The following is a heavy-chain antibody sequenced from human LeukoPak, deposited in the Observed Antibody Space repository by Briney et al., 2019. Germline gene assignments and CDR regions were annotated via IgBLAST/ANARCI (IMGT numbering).Heavy chain of an antibody. CDR2: IYHSGST. V-gene: IGHV4-30-2*01. Sequence: PSQTLSLTCAVSGGSISSGGYSWSWIRQPPGKGLEWIGYIYHSGSTYYNPSLKSRVTISVDRSKNQFSLKLSSVTAADTAVYYCARGGMTTIPADLNWFDPWGRGTLVTVSS. D-gene: IGHD1-14*01. J-gene: IGHJ5*02. CDR3: ARGGMTTIPADLNWFDP. CDR1: GGSISSGGYS.